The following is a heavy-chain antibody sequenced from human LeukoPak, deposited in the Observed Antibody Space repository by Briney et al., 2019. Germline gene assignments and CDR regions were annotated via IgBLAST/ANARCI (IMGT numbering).Heavy chain of an antibody. J-gene: IGHJ6*02. V-gene: IGHV5-51*01. CDR2: IYPGDSDT. CDR1: GYSFTSYW. CDR3: ARHAYGSGSYYRVMDV. D-gene: IGHD3-10*01. Sequence: GESLKISCKGSGYSFTSYWIGWVRQMPGEGLEWMGIIYPGDSDTRYSPSFQGQVTISADKSISTAYLQWSSLKASDTAMYYCARHAYGSGSYYRVMDVWGQGTTVTVSS.